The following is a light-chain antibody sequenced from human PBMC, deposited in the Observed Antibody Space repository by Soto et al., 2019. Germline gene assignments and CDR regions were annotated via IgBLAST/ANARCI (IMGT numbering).Light chain of an antibody. CDR3: QQYNNWPPWT. Sequence: VITPSPTTLSLSPSESLTLSCRASQGIGDTLAWYQHKPGQTPRLLIYDTSNRATGIPDRFSGSGSGTDFTLTISRLESEDFAVYYCQQYNNWPPWTFGQGTKGDI. CDR1: QGIGDT. J-gene: IGKJ1*01. CDR2: DTS. V-gene: IGKV3D-15*01.